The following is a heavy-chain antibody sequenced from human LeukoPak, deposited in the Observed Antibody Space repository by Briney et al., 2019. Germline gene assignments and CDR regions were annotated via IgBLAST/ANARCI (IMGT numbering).Heavy chain of an antibody. D-gene: IGHD6-13*01. J-gene: IGHJ6*03. V-gene: IGHV1-69*01. CDR1: GGTFSSYA. Sequence: SVKVSCRASGGTFSSYAISWVRQAPGQGLEWMGGIIPIFGTANYAQKFQGRVTITAEESASTPYMELSSLRSEDTAVYYCARENISPGIAAPSDYYYYYRDVWGKGTTVPVS. CDR2: IIPIFGTA. CDR3: ARENISPGIAAPSDYYYYYRDV.